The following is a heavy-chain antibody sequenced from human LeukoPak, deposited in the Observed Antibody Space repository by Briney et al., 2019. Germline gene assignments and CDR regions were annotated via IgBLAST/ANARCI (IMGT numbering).Heavy chain of an antibody. CDR3: ARGGYYYDSSGGAFDI. Sequence: GGSLRLSCAASGFTFSSYGMHWVRQAPGKGPEWVALISYDGNNKYYADSVKGRFTISRDNSKNTLDLQMNSLRPEDTAVFYCARGGYYYDSSGGAFDIWGRGTVVTVSS. CDR2: ISYDGNNK. V-gene: IGHV3-30*03. J-gene: IGHJ3*02. CDR1: GFTFSSYG. D-gene: IGHD3-22*01.